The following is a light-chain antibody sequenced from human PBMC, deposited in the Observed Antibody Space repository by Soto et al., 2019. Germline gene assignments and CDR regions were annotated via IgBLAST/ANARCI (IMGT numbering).Light chain of an antibody. Sequence: SYELTQPPSVSVSPGQTASITCSGDKLGDKYACWYQQKPGQSPVLVIYQDSKRPSGIPERFSGSKSGNTATLTISGTQAMDGADYYCQAWDSSTAVFGGGTKLTVL. CDR3: QAWDSSTAV. J-gene: IGLJ3*02. V-gene: IGLV3-1*01. CDR1: KLGDKY. CDR2: QDS.